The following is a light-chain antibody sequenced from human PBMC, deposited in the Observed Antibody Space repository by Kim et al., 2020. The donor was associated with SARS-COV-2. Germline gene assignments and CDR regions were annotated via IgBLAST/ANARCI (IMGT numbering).Light chain of an antibody. J-gene: IGLJ3*02. CDR1: PSNIGNSF. CDR2: DNN. Sequence: KFTPTGSGNPSNIGNSFVSWYQQHPGAPPKLLIYDNNRRPSGIPDRFFGSKSDTSATLDITGLQTGDEADYYCGTWDSNLSAGVFGGGTQLTVL. CDR3: GTWDSNLSAGV. V-gene: IGLV1-51*01.